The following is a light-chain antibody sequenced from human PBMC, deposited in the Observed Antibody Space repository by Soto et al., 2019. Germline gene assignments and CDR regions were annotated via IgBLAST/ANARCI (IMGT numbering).Light chain of an antibody. CDR2: ATS. CDR1: QSVDNY. CDR3: RQDLRPPRT. V-gene: IGKV1-39*01. Sequence: DIQMTQSPSSLSASVGDTVTLTCRASQSVDNYLKWYQQKPGKAPGLLIYATSTWQRGVPSRFSANGSGTDFTLTISSLQREAFATYYCRQDLRPPRTFRPGTNVHI. J-gene: IGKJ3*01.